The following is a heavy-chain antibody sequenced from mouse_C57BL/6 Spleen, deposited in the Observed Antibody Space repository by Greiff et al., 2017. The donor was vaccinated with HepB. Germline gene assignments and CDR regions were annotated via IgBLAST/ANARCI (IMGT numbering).Heavy chain of an antibody. V-gene: IGHV1-64*01. D-gene: IGHD2-5*01. J-gene: IGHJ1*03. CDR3: ARSESNYWYFDV. CDR2: IHPNSGST. Sequence: VQLQQPGAELVKPGASVKLSCKASGYTFTSYWMHWVKQRPGQGLEWTGMIHPNSGSTNYNEKFKSKATLTVDKSSSTAYMQLSSLTSEDSAVYYCARSESNYWYFDVWGTGTTVTVSS. CDR1: GYTFTSYW.